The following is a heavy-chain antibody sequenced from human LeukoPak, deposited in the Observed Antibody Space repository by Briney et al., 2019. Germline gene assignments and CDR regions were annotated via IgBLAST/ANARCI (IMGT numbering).Heavy chain of an antibody. V-gene: IGHV4-59*08. D-gene: IGHD3-10*01. CDR1: GGSISSYY. J-gene: IGHJ5*02. CDR2: IYYSGST. Sequence: SETLSLTCTVSGGSISSYYWSWIRQPPGKGLEWIGYIYYSGSTNYNPSLKSRVTISVDTSKNQFSLKLSSVTAADTAVYYCARYYGSGSYYRFSPRWFDPWGQGTLVTVSS. CDR3: ARYYGSGSYYRFSPRWFDP.